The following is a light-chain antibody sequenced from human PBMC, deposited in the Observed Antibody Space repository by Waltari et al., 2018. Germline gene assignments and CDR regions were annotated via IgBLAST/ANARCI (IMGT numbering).Light chain of an antibody. CDR2: GKN. J-gene: IGLJ3*02. Sequence: SSELTQDPAVSVALGQTVRITCQGDSLRIHYSSWYQQKPGQAPVLVIYGKNNRPSGIPDRFSGSSSGNTASLTITGAQAEDEADYYCNSRDSSGNLNWVFGGGTKLTVL. CDR3: NSRDSSGNLNWV. V-gene: IGLV3-19*01. CDR1: SLRIHY.